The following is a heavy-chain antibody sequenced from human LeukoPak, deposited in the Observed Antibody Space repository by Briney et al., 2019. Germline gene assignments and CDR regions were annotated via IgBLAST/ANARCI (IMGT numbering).Heavy chain of an antibody. CDR1: GFTFSSYW. D-gene: IGHD6-6*01. J-gene: IGHJ4*02. V-gene: IGHV3-74*01. Sequence: AGGSLRLSCAASGFTFSSYWMHWVRQAPGKGLVWVSRISDGGSTTTYADSVMGRFTISRDNAKNTLYLQVNNLRAEDTAVYYCARGPNSNWSGLDFWGQGTLLTVSS. CDR3: ARGPNSNWSGLDF. CDR2: ISDGGSTT.